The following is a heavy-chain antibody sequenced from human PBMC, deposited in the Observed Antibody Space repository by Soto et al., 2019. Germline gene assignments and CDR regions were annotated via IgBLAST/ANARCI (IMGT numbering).Heavy chain of an antibody. CDR1: GGTFSSYA. J-gene: IGHJ6*02. Sequence: SVKVSCKASGGTFSSYAISWVGQAPGQGLEWMGGIIPIFGTANYAQKFQGRVTITADESTSTAYMELSSLRSEDTAVYYCARDRMGDGYSYAYYYYGMDVWGQGTTVTVSS. D-gene: IGHD5-18*01. CDR3: ARDRMGDGYSYAYYYYGMDV. CDR2: IIPIFGTA. V-gene: IGHV1-69*13.